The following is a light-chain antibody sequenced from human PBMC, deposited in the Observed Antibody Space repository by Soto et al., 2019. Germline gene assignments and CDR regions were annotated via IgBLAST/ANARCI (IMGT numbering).Light chain of an antibody. CDR2: GAS. J-gene: IGKJ2*01. CDR3: QEYGGSPMYT. V-gene: IGKV3-20*01. CDR1: QSVSSSY. Sequence: EIVLTQSPGTQSLSPGERATLSCRASQSVSSSYLAWYQQKPGQAPRLLIYGASNRATGIPDRFSGSGSGTDFALTISRLEPEDFAMYYCQEYGGSPMYTFGQGTKLEIK.